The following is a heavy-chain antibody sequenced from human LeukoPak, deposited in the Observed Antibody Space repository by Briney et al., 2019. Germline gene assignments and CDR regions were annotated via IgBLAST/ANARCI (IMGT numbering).Heavy chain of an antibody. V-gene: IGHV7-4-1*02. Sequence: ASVKVSCKTSGYRFRSYTMMWVRQVPGQGLEWMGWINPDSGNPMYAQDFTGRFVFSFDTSVSTAYLQISSLKAEDTAVYYCARVSATYFYTLEYWGQGTLVTVSS. J-gene: IGHJ4*02. D-gene: IGHD1-26*01. CDR1: GYRFRSYT. CDR3: ARVSATYFYTLEY. CDR2: INPDSGNP.